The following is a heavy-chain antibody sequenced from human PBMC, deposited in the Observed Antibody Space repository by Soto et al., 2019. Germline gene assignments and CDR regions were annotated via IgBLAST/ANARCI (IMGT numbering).Heavy chain of an antibody. D-gene: IGHD6-19*01. CDR2: ISYDGTNK. CDR3: AKDQWLVLAYFDS. CDR1: GFTFSSYG. Sequence: LRLSCAASGFTFSSYGMHWVRQAPGKGLEWVAVISYDGTNKYYADSVKGRFTISRDNSKNTLYLQMNSLRAEDTAVYYCAKDQWLVLAYFDSWGQGTLVTVSS. J-gene: IGHJ4*02. V-gene: IGHV3-30*18.